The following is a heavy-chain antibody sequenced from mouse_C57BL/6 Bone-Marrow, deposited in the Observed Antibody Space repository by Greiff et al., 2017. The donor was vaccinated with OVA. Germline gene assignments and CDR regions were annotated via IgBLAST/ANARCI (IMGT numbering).Heavy chain of an antibody. Sequence: QVQLQQPGAELVKPGASVKMSCKASGYTFTSYWITWVKQRPGQGLEWIGDIYPGSGSTNYNEKFKSKATLTVDTSSSTAYMQLSSLTSEDSAVYYCAREGGLRRGAWFADWGQGTLVTVSA. CDR1: GYTFTSYW. D-gene: IGHD2-4*01. J-gene: IGHJ3*01. V-gene: IGHV1-55*01. CDR3: AREGGLRRGAWFAD. CDR2: IYPGSGST.